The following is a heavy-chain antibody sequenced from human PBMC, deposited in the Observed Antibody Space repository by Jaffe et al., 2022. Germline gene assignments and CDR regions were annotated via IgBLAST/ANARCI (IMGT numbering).Heavy chain of an antibody. CDR2: ISWNSGSI. Sequence: EVQLVESGGGLVQPGRSLRLSCAASGFTFDDYAMHWVRQAPGKGLEWVSGISWNSGSIGYADSVKGRFTISRDNAKNSLYLQMNSLRAEDTALYYCAKDNWNDWNWFDPWGQGTLVTVSS. CDR1: GFTFDDYA. J-gene: IGHJ5*02. D-gene: IGHD1-1*01. CDR3: AKDNWNDWNWFDP. V-gene: IGHV3-9*01.